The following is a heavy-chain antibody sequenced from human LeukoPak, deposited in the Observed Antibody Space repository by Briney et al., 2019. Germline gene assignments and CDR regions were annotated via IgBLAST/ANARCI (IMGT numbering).Heavy chain of an antibody. V-gene: IGHV1-69*06. Sequence: SVKVSCKASGYTFTGYYMHWVRQAPGQGLEWMGGIIPIFGTANYAQKFQGRVTITADKSTSTAYMELSSLRSEDTAVYYCARVRRQLTLYYFDYWGQGTLVTVSS. CDR3: ARVRRQLTLYYFDY. J-gene: IGHJ4*02. D-gene: IGHD6-13*01. CDR1: GYTFTGYY. CDR2: IIPIFGTA.